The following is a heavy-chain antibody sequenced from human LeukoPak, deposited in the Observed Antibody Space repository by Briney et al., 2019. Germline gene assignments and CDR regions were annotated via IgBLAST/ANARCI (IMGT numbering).Heavy chain of an antibody. D-gene: IGHD3-22*01. J-gene: IGHJ4*02. Sequence: GGPLRLSCAASGFTFSSYEMNWVRQAPGKGLEWVSYISSSGSTIYYADSVKGRFTISRDNAKNSLYLQMNSLRAEDTAVYYCARSSRSITMIVVATERTTGPRYYFDYWGQGTLVTVSS. V-gene: IGHV3-48*03. CDR1: GFTFSSYE. CDR3: ARSSRSITMIVVATERTTGPRYYFDY. CDR2: ISSSGSTI.